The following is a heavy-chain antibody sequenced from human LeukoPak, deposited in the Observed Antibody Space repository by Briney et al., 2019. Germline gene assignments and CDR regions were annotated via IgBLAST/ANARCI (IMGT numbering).Heavy chain of an antibody. D-gene: IGHD3-3*01. Sequence: ASVKVSCKTSGYRFTGYYVNWVRQAPGQGLDWMGWVNPDNGVTHFPQKFQGRVTMTRDTSISTAYMELSRLRSDDTAVYYCARGGGTYYDFWSGPVCDYMDVWGKGTTVTVSS. CDR3: ARGGGTYYDFWSGPVCDYMDV. CDR2: VNPDNGVT. V-gene: IGHV1-2*02. J-gene: IGHJ6*03. CDR1: GYRFTGYY.